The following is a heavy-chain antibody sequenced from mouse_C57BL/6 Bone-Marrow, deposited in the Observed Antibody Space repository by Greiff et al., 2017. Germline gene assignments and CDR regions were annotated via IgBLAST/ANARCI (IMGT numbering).Heavy chain of an antibody. J-gene: IGHJ3*01. CDR1: GFSLTSYG. CDR2: IWSGGST. Sequence: QVQLQQSGPGLVQPSQSLSITCTVSGFSLTSYGVHWVRPSPGKGLEWLGVIWSGGSTDYNAAFISRLSISKDNSKSQVFFKMNSLQADDTAIYYCARNGYLPWFAYWGQGTLVTVSA. CDR3: ARNGYLPWFAY. V-gene: IGHV2-2*01.